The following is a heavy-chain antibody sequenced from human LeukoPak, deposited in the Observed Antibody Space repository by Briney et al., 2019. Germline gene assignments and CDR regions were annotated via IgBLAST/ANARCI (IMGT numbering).Heavy chain of an antibody. CDR3: ASLPYYYGSGSYYNRDY. D-gene: IGHD3-10*01. CDR2: IYSGGST. CDR1: GFTVSSNY. J-gene: IGHJ4*02. V-gene: IGHV3-66*01. Sequence: GGSLRLSCAASGFTVSSNYMSWVRQAPGKGLEWVSVIYSGGSTYYADSVKGRFTISRDNSKNTLYLQMNSLRAEDTAVYYCASLPYYYGSGSYYNRDYWGQGTLVTVSS.